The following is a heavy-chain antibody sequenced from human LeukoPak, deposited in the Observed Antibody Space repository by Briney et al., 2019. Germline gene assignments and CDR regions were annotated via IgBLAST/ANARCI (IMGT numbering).Heavy chain of an antibody. V-gene: IGHV1-18*01. Sequence: ASVKVSCKASGYIFNRYGISWVRQAPGQGLEWLGWISAWDGETYYEQKFRGRVTLTTDTSTSTAYMELRSLRSDDTAVYYCARDKVIASAGTPNRFDPWGQGTLVTVSS. J-gene: IGHJ5*02. CDR3: ARDKVIASAGTPNRFDP. CDR1: GYIFNRYG. CDR2: ISAWDGET. D-gene: IGHD6-13*01.